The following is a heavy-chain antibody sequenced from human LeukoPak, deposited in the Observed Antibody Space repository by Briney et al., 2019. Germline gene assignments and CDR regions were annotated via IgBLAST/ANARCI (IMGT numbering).Heavy chain of an antibody. V-gene: IGHV1-2*06. J-gene: IGHJ4*02. CDR2: INPNSGGT. CDR1: GYTFTGYY. D-gene: IGHD1-14*01. CDR3: ARVDWAQPFDY. Sequence: GASVKVSCKASGYTFTGYYMHWVRQAPGQGLEWMGRINPNSGGTNYAQKFQGRVTMTMDTSISTAYMELSRLRSDDTAGYYCARVDWAQPFDYWGQGTLVTVSS.